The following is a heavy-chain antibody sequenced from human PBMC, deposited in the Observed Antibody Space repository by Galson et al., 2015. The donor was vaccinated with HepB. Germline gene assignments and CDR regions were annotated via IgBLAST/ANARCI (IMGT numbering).Heavy chain of an antibody. D-gene: IGHD6-19*01. V-gene: IGHV4-59*01. J-gene: IGHJ3*02. CDR3: ARDRRGSSGWYGVAFDT. CDR2: IYYSGST. CDR1: GGSISSYY. Sequence: SETLSLTCTVSGGSISSYYWSWIRQPPGKGLEWIGYIYYSGSTNYNPSLKSRVTISVDTSKNQFSLKLSSVTAADTAVYYCARDRRGSSGWYGVAFDTWGQGTMVTVSS.